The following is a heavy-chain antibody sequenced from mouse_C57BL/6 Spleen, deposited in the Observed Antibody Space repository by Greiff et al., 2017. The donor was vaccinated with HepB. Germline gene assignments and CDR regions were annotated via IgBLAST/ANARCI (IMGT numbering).Heavy chain of an antibody. D-gene: IGHD1-1*01. J-gene: IGHJ4*01. Sequence: EVQLVESGPGLVKPSQSLSLSCSVTGYSITSGYYWNWIRQFPGNKLEWMGYIGYDGSNNYNPSFKNRTSITRDTSKNPFYLKLHTVTTEDTAAYYCARRGCGSSSYAMDYWGQGTSVTVSS. CDR2: IGYDGSN. CDR3: ARRGCGSSSYAMDY. V-gene: IGHV3-6*01. CDR1: GYSITSGYY.